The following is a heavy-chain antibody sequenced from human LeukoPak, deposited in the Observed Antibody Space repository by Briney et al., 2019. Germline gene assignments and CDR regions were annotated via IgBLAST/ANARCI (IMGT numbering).Heavy chain of an antibody. CDR2: ISSSSSYI. CDR1: GFTFSSYS. Sequence: PGGSLRLSCAASGFTFSSYSMNWVRQAPGKGLDWVSSISSSSSYIYYADSVKGRFTISRDNAKNSLYLQMNSLRAEDTAVYYCARDCGGSCYTTFDYWGQGTLVTVSS. D-gene: IGHD2-15*01. J-gene: IGHJ4*02. V-gene: IGHV3-21*01. CDR3: ARDCGGSCYTTFDY.